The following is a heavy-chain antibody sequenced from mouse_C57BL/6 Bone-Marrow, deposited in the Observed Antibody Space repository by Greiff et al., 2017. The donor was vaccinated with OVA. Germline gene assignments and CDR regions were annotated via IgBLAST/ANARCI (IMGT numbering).Heavy chain of an antibody. V-gene: IGHV1-61*01. J-gene: IGHJ2*01. CDR2: IYPSDSET. Sequence: VQLQQPGAELVRPGSSVKLSCKASGYTFTSYWMDWVKQRPGQGLEWIGNIYPSDSETHYNQKFKDKATLTVDKSSSTAYMQLSSLTSEESAVYYCARGDSSGYGYWGQGTTLTVSS. CDR1: GYTFTSYW. CDR3: ARGDSSGYGY. D-gene: IGHD3-2*02.